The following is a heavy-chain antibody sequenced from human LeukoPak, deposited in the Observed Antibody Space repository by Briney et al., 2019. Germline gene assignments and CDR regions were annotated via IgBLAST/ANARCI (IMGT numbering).Heavy chain of an antibody. CDR3: SIAARRDAFDI. V-gene: IGHV4-59*12. Sequence: SETLSLTCNVSGGSISGYHWSWIRQPPGKGLEWLGYIYYSGSSNYNPSLKSRVTISADTSKNQFSLKLSSVTAADTAVYYCSIAARRDAFDIWGQGTMVTVSS. D-gene: IGHD6-6*01. J-gene: IGHJ3*02. CDR2: IYYSGSS. CDR1: GGSISGYH.